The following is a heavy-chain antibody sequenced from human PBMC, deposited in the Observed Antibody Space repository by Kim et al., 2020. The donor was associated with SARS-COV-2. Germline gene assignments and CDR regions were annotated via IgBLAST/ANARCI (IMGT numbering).Heavy chain of an antibody. J-gene: IGHJ5*02. V-gene: IGHV4-34*01. CDR3: ARGLTGGSRLDP. Sequence: NNHPSLKSRVTISVDTSKNQFSLKLSPVTAADTPVYYCARGLTGGSRLDPWGQGTLVTVSS. D-gene: IGHD7-27*01.